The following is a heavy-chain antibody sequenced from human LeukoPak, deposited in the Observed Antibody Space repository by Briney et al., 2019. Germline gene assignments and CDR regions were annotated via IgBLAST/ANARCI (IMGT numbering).Heavy chain of an antibody. D-gene: IGHD4-17*01. Sequence: PGGSLRLSCAASGFTFSSYAMSWVRQAPGKGLEWVSAISGSGGSAYYADSVKGRFTISRDNSKNTLYLQMNSLRAEDTAVYYCAKGDYVDYYYGMDVWGQGTTVTVSS. V-gene: IGHV3-23*01. CDR2: ISGSGGSA. J-gene: IGHJ6*02. CDR1: GFTFSSYA. CDR3: AKGDYVDYYYGMDV.